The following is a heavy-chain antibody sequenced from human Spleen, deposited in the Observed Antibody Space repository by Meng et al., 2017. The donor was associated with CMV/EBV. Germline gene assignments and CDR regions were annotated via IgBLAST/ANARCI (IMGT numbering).Heavy chain of an antibody. CDR2: INPSGGGT. J-gene: IGHJ4*02. V-gene: IGHV1-46*01. Sequence: ASVKVSCKASGYAFTSYHMHWVRQAPGQGLEWMGIINPSGGGTTYAQKFQGRVTLTRDTSTNTVYMKLSGLRSEDTAVYYCARGTSTDQAFDYWGQGTLVTVSS. CDR3: ARGTSTDQAFDY. D-gene: IGHD4-17*01. CDR1: GYAFTSYH.